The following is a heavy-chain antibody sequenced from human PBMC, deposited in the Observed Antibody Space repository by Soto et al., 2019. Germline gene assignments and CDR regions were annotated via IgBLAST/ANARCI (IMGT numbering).Heavy chain of an antibody. CDR3: AKDVGQLLREVSRGWFAP. CDR2: ISYDGSNK. CDR1: GFTFSSYG. J-gene: IGHJ5*02. Sequence: QVQLVESGGGVVQPGRSLRLSCAVSGFTFSSYGMHWVRQAPGKGLEWVAVISYDGSNKYYADSVKGRFTISRDNSKNTLYLQMNSLRVEDTAVYYCAKDVGQLLREVSRGWFAPWGQGTLVTVSS. V-gene: IGHV3-30*18. D-gene: IGHD2-2*01.